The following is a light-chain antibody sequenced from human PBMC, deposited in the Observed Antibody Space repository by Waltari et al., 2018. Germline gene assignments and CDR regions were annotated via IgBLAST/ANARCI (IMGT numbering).Light chain of an antibody. CDR2: AAS. CDR1: QSISSY. Sequence: DNQMTQSPSSLSASVGATVSITCRASQSISSYLNWYQQSPGKAPKLLIYAASSLQSGVPSRFRGSGSGTDFTLTISSLQPEDFATYYCQQSHTIPLTFGGGTKVEMK. CDR3: QQSHTIPLT. J-gene: IGKJ4*01. V-gene: IGKV1-39*01.